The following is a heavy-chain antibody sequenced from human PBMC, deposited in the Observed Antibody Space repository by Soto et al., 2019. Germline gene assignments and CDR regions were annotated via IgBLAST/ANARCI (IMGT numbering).Heavy chain of an antibody. CDR1: GFTFSSYG. D-gene: IGHD3-22*01. CDR2: ISYDGSNK. V-gene: IGHV3-30*18. Sequence: GGSLRLSCAASGFTFSSYGMHWVRQAPGKGLEWVAVISYDGSNKYYVDSVKGRFTISRDNSKNTLYLQMNSLRAEDTAVYYCAKDLISITMIVVAPEFSKYYYGMDVWGQGTTVTVSS. J-gene: IGHJ6*02. CDR3: AKDLISITMIVVAPEFSKYYYGMDV.